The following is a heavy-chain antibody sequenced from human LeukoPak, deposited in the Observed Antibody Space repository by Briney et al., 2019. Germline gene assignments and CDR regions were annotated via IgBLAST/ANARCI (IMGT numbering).Heavy chain of an antibody. CDR2: IYTSGST. D-gene: IGHD3-9*01. J-gene: IGHJ3*02. V-gene: IGHV4-4*07. CDR3: ARVLRQYTRGYGFDEDAFDI. CDR1: GGSMSSYY. Sequence: SDTLSLTCTVSGGSMSSYYWSWMRQPAGKGLEWLGRIYTSGSTNYNPSLKSRVTISVDTPKNQFSLKLSSVTAADTAVYYCARVLRQYTRGYGFDEDAFDIWRQGTMVTVSS.